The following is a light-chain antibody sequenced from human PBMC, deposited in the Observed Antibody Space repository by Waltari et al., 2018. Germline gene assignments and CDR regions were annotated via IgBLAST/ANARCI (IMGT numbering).Light chain of an antibody. J-gene: IGKJ1*01. CDR2: TAT. V-gene: IGKV1D-8*01. CDR1: QDVKNY. CDR3: QQNYAFPRT. Sequence: TGDTVSITCRTSQDVKNYFAWYRQKPGKAPELLIYTATFLQTGVPSRFSGSGSGTDFTLTITSLQSEDFATYFCQQNYAFPRTFGQGTKVEVK.